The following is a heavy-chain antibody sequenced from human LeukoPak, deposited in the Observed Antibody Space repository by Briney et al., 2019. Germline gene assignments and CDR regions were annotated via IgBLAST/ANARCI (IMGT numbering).Heavy chain of an antibody. V-gene: IGHV3-7*01. J-gene: IGHJ6*03. Sequence: GGSLRLSCAASGFTFSSYWMSWVRQAPGKGLEWVANIKQDGSEKYYVDSVKGRFTISRDNAKNSLYLQMNSLRAEDTALYYCARVLEMAAAPRGYMDVWGKGTTVTVSS. CDR1: GFTFSSYW. CDR3: ARVLEMAAAPRGYMDV. CDR2: IKQDGSEK. D-gene: IGHD6-13*01.